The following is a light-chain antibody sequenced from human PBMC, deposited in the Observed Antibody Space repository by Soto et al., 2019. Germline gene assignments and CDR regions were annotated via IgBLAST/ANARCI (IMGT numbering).Light chain of an antibody. CDR1: QSVGNS. V-gene: IGKV3-11*01. CDR3: QQRKKWPPIT. J-gene: IGKJ5*01. Sequence: VVMTQSPGTLSVSPGEGVTLSCRASQSVGNSLAWYQQKPGQAPRLLIYDASNRASGIPVRFTGSGSGTDFILTISNIEAEDVAIYYCQQRKKWPPITFGQGTRLEIK. CDR2: DAS.